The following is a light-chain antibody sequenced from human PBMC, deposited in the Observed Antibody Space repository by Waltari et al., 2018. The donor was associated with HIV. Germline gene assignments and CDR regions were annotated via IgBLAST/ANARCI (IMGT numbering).Light chain of an antibody. CDR3: QQRNNWPSFS. V-gene: IGKV3-11*01. CDR2: DAS. J-gene: IGKJ4*01. Sequence: EVVLTQSPATLSLSPGNTATLSCRASQSVSSYLAWYQQKPGQAPRLLIYDASNRATGIPPRFSGSGSGTDFTLTISSLEPEDFAVYYCQQRNNWPSFSFGGGTRWKSN. CDR1: QSVSSY.